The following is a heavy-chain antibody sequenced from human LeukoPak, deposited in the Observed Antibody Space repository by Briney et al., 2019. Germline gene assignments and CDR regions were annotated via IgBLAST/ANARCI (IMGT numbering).Heavy chain of an antibody. Sequence: GGSLRLSCAASGFTFSSYAMHWVRPAPGKGLEWVAVISYDGSNKYYADSVKGRFTISRDNSKNTLYLQMNSLRAEDTAVYYCARGGGDGDYANFDYWGQGTLVTVSS. CDR1: GFTFSSYA. CDR3: ARGGGDGDYANFDY. J-gene: IGHJ4*02. D-gene: IGHD4-17*01. CDR2: ISYDGSNK. V-gene: IGHV3-30-3*01.